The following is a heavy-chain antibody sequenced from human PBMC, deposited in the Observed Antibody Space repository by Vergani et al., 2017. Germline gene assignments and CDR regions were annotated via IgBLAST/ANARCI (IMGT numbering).Heavy chain of an antibody. D-gene: IGHD3-22*01. J-gene: IGHJ4*02. Sequence: QVQLQESGPGLVKPSETLSLTCTVSGGSISSYYWSWIRQPPGKGLEWIGYIYYSGSTNYNPSLKSRVTISVDTSKNQFSLKLSSVTAADTAVYYCARAGPNYDSSGYYYGYFDYWGQGTLVTVSS. CDR3: ARAGPNYDSSGYYYGYFDY. CDR2: IYYSGST. CDR1: GGSISSYY. V-gene: IGHV4-59*01.